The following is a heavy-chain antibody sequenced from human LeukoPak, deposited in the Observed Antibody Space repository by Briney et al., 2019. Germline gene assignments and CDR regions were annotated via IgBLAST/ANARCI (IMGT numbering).Heavy chain of an antibody. J-gene: IGHJ4*02. CDR2: ISGSGGST. V-gene: IGHV3-23*01. Sequence: GGSLRLSCAASGFTFNTYAMSWVRQAPGKGLEWVSAISGSGGSTYYADSVKGRFTISRDNSRNTLYLQIHSLRAEDTAVYYCAKGKGSSSSSIDWWGQGTLVTVSS. CDR3: AKGKGSSSSSIDW. D-gene: IGHD2-15*01. CDR1: GFTFNTYA.